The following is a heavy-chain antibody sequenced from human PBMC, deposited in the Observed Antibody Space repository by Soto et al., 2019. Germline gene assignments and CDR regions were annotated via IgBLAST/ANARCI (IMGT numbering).Heavy chain of an antibody. D-gene: IGHD3-9*01. Sequence: GASVKVSCKASGYTFTGYYMHWVRQAPGQGLEWMGRINPNSGGTNYAQKFQGWVTMTRDTSISTAYMELSRLRSDDTAVYYCARELTRQIRYFDWLPPLDYWGQGTLVTVSS. CDR3: ARELTRQIRYFDWLPPLDY. CDR2: INPNSGGT. CDR1: GYTFTGYY. V-gene: IGHV1-2*04. J-gene: IGHJ4*02.